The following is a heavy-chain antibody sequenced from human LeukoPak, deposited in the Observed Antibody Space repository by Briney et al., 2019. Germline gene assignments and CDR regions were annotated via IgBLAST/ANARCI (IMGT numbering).Heavy chain of an antibody. J-gene: IGHJ6*03. V-gene: IGHV1-24*01. D-gene: IGHD2-2*02. CDR2: FDPEDGET. CDR1: GYTLTELS. CDR3: ATAVGTAIGHPYYMDV. Sequence: ASVKVSCKVSGYTLTELSMHWVRQAPGKGLEWMGGFDPEDGETIYAQKFQGRVTMTEDTSTDTAYMELSSLGSEDTAVYYCATAVGTAIGHPYYMDVWGKGTTVTVSS.